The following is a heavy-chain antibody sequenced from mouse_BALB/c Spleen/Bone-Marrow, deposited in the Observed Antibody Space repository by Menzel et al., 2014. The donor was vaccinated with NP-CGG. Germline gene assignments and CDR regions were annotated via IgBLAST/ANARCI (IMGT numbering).Heavy chain of an antibody. CDR3: ARGGFLLRSLALDY. V-gene: IGHV1-4*01. Sequence: QVQLKQSGAELARPGASVKMSCKASGYTFTTYTMHWVQQRPGQGLEWVGYINPSTGFTNYNQIFKDKATLAADKSSSTAYMQLSGLTSEDSAVYYCARGGFLLRSLALDYWGQGTSVTVSS. D-gene: IGHD1-1*01. CDR1: GYTFTTYT. CDR2: INPSTGFT. J-gene: IGHJ4*01.